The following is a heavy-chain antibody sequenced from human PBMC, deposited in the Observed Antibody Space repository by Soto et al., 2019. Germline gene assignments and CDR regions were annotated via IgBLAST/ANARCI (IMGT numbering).Heavy chain of an antibody. Sequence: PSETLSLTCTVSGDSISTYYWSWIRQPPGKGLEWIGFIYYSVSTNYNPSLKSRVTISLDTSKNQFSLRLSSVTAADTAVYYCARSGGDYTIFDFWGQGTLVTGSS. CDR1: GDSISTYY. CDR2: IYYSVST. D-gene: IGHD4-17*01. V-gene: IGHV4-59*01. CDR3: ARSGGDYTIFDF. J-gene: IGHJ4*02.